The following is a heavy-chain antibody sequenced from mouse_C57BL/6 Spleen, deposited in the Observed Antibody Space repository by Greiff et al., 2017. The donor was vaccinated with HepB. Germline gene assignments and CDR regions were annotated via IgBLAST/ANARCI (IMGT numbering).Heavy chain of an antibody. V-gene: IGHV1-22*01. CDR2: INPNNGGT. CDR3: ARTVKDWYFDV. CDR1: GYTFTDYN. J-gene: IGHJ1*03. Sequence: EVQLVESGPELVKPGASVKMSCKASGYTFTDYNMHWVKQSHGKSLEWIGYINPNNGGTSYNQKFKGKATLTVNKSSSTAYMELRSLTSEDSAVYYCARTVKDWYFDVWGTGTTVTVSS.